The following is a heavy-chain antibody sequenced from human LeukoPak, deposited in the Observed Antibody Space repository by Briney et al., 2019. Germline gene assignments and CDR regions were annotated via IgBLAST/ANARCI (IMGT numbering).Heavy chain of an antibody. J-gene: IGHJ4*02. Sequence: SETLSLTCAVYGGSLSGYYWSWIRQPPGKGLEWIGEINHSGSTNYNPSLKSRVTIPVDTSKNQFSLKLSSVTAADTAVYYCARCGTKGSYRSYDYWGQGTLVTVSS. CDR3: ARCGTKGSYRSYDY. D-gene: IGHD3-10*01. V-gene: IGHV4-34*01. CDR2: INHSGST. CDR1: GGSLSGYY.